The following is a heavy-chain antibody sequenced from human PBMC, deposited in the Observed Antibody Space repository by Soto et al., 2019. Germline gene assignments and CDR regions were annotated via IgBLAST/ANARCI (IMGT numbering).Heavy chain of an antibody. D-gene: IGHD1-7*01. CDR2: IYYSGST. CDR3: ARDVAITGTRVWFAP. CDR1: GGSISSGDYY. J-gene: IGHJ5*02. Sequence: SETLSLTCTVSGGSISSGDYYWSWIRQPPGKGLAWIGYIYYSGSTYYNPYLKSRVTTSVDKSKNQFSLKLSSVTAADTAVYYCARDVAITGTRVWFAPWGRGTMVLVSS. V-gene: IGHV4-30-4*01.